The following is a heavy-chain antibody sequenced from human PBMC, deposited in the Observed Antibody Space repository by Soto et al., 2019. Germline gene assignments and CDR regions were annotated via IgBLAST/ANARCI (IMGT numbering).Heavy chain of an antibody. V-gene: IGHV4-31*03. J-gene: IGHJ4*02. CDR3: AMYYYDSSGYYHDY. D-gene: IGHD3-22*01. CDR1: GGSISSGGYY. Sequence: SETLSLTCTVSGGSISSGGYYWSWIRQHPGKGLEWIGYIYYSGSTYYNPSLKSRVTISVDTSKNQFSLKPSSVTAADTAVYYCAMYYYDSSGYYHDYWGQGTLVTVSS. CDR2: IYYSGST.